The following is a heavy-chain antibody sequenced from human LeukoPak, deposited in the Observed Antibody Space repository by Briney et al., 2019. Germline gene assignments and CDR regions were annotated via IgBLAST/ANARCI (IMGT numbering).Heavy chain of an antibody. CDR2: INHSGST. J-gene: IGHJ4*02. D-gene: IGHD3-22*01. CDR3: ARGPDRYYYDSSGYFGY. CDR1: GGSFSGYY. V-gene: IGHV4-34*01. Sequence: TSETLSLTCAVYGGSFSGYYWSWIRQPPGKGLEWIGEINHSGSTNYNPSLKSRVTISVDTSKNQFSLKLSSVTAADTAVYYCARGPDRYYYDSSGYFGYWGQGTLVTVSS.